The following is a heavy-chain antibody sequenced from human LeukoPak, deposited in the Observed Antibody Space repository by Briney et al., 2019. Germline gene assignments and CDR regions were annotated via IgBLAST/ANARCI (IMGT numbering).Heavy chain of an antibody. J-gene: IGHJ5*02. D-gene: IGHD3-10*01. V-gene: IGHV1-18*01. CDR3: ARVFVVRGVLMKNWFDP. CDR2: ISAYDGNT. CDR1: GYTFTSYI. Sequence: ASVKVSCKASGYTFTSYIISWVRQAPGQGLEWMGWISAYDGNTNYAQKLQGRVTMTTDTSTNTAYMELRSLRSDDTAVYYCARVFVVRGVLMKNWFDPWGQGTLVTVSS.